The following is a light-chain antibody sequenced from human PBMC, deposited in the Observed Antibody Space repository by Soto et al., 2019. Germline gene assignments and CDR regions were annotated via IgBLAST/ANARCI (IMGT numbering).Light chain of an antibody. V-gene: IGKV3-20*01. Sequence: EIVLTQSPGTLSLSPGERATLSCRASQSVSSSYLAWYQQKPGQAPRLLIYGASSRATGIPDRFSGSRSGTDFTLTISRLVPEDFAVYYCQQYDSSPVTFGQGTKVEIK. CDR3: QQYDSSPVT. CDR2: GAS. J-gene: IGKJ1*01. CDR1: QSVSSSY.